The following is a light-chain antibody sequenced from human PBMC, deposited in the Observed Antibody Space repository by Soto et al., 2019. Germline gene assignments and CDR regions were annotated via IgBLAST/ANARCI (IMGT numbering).Light chain of an antibody. Sequence: QSALTQPASVSGSPGQWITISCTGTSSDVGSYNLVSWYQQHPAKAPKLMIYEGSKRPSGVSNRFSGSKSGNTASLTITGLQAEDEADYYCCSYAGSSTHVVFGGGTTLTVL. CDR3: CSYAGSSTHVV. CDR1: SSDVGSYNL. J-gene: IGLJ2*01. V-gene: IGLV2-23*01. CDR2: EGS.